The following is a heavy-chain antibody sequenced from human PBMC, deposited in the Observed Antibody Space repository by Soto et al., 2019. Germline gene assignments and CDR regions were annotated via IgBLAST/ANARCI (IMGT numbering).Heavy chain of an antibody. CDR1: GFTFTTAW. V-gene: IGHV3-15*01. D-gene: IGHD2-15*01. CDR3: SAATPGIGEGAFEY. Sequence: DVQLVESGGGSVTPGESLRLSCEASGFTFTTAWMTWLRQAPGRGLESVDLIKSILDGVTTHYAASVKGRFSVSRDDSKNTVYLPLKSLKTEETAVYYCSAATPGIGEGAFEYWGQGTQVTVSS. CDR2: IKSILDGVTT. J-gene: IGHJ4*02.